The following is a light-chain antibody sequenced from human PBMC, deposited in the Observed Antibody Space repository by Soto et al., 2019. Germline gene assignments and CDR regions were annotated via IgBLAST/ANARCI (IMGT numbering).Light chain of an antibody. Sequence: QSVLTQPASVSGSPGQSITISCTGTSSDIGGYDYVSWYQQHPGKAPKLMIYEVSNWPSGISNRFSGSKSGNTASLTISGLQAEDEADYYCSSYTTTNTYVFGTGTKLTVL. V-gene: IGLV2-14*01. CDR2: EVS. J-gene: IGLJ1*01. CDR3: SSYTTTNTYV. CDR1: SSDIGGYDY.